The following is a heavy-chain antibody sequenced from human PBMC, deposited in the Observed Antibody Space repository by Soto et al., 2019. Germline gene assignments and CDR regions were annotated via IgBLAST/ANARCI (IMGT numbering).Heavy chain of an antibody. V-gene: IGHV3-30-3*01. CDR1: GLTFSSYA. Sequence: GSLRLSCAASGLTFSSYAMHWVRQAPGKGLERVAVISYDGSNKYYADSVKGRFTISRDNSKNTLYLQMNSLRAEDTAVYYWAREPQAVGAAFPDPFDVWLQGTKV. J-gene: IGHJ3*01. CDR3: AREPQAVGAAFPDPFDV. D-gene: IGHD1-26*01. CDR2: ISYDGSNK.